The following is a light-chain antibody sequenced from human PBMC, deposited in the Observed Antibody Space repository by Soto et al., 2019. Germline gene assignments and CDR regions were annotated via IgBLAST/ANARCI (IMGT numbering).Light chain of an antibody. CDR1: SSDVGGFDF. V-gene: IGLV2-14*01. CDR3: SSWTSSTTQV. CDR2: VVN. Sequence: QSVLTQPASVSGSLGQSITISCTGTSSDVGGFDFVSWYQQHPGKAPKLMIYVVNNRPSGVSNRFSGSKSGNTASLTISGLQAEDEADYYCSSWTSSTTQVLGGGTKLTVL. J-gene: IGLJ3*02.